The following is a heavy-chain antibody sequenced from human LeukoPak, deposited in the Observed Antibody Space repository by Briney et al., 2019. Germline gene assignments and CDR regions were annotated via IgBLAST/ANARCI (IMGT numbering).Heavy chain of an antibody. J-gene: IGHJ4*02. D-gene: IGHD2/OR15-2a*01. CDR2: ISSSSSYI. CDR1: GFTFSSYS. V-gene: IGHV3-21*01. Sequence: GGSLRLSCAASGFTFSSYSMNWVRQAPGKGLEWVSSISSSSSYIYYADSVKGRFTISGDNAKNSLYLQMNSLRAEDTAVYYCARDLSFTTGSYFDYWGQGTLVTVSS. CDR3: ARDLSFTTGSYFDY.